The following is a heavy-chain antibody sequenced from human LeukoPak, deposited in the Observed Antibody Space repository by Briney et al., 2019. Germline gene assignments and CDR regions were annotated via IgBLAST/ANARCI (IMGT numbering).Heavy chain of an antibody. J-gene: IGHJ4*02. CDR1: GFTFSSYW. CDR3: AKARSGGSYKLEY. D-gene: IGHD2-15*01. V-gene: IGHV3-74*01. Sequence: GGSLRLSCAASGFTFSSYWMHWVRQAPGKGLVWVSRINSDGSSTSYADSVKGRFTISRDNAKNTLYLQMNSLRADDTAVYYCAKARSGGSYKLEYWGQGTLVTVSS. CDR2: INSDGSST.